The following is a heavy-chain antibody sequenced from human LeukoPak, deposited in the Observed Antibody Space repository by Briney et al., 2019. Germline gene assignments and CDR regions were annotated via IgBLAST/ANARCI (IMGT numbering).Heavy chain of an antibody. CDR2: IYSSGST. V-gene: IGHV4-4*09. J-gene: IGHJ4*02. CDR1: GGSISPYY. Sequence: SETLSLTCTVSGGSISPYYWGWIRQPPGKGLEWIGYIYSSGSTVYNAPLRSRVTISLDTSKNQFSLDLSSVTAADTAVYYCAKYNWNYAYFDYWGQGTLVTVSS. CDR3: AKYNWNYAYFDY. D-gene: IGHD1-7*01.